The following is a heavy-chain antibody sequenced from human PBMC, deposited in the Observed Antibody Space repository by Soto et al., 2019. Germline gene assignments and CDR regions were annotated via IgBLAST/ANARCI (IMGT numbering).Heavy chain of an antibody. V-gene: IGHV4-38-2*02. CDR3: ARDLYYYDSSGYHWEAPFDY. J-gene: IGHJ4*02. D-gene: IGHD3-22*01. CDR2: IYHSGST. CDR1: GYSISSGYY. Sequence: SETLSLTCAVSGYSISSGYYWGWIRQPPGKGLEWIGSIYHSGSTYYNPSLKSRVTISVDTSKNQFSLKLSSVTASDTAVYYCARDLYYYDSSGYHWEAPFDYWGQGTLVTVS.